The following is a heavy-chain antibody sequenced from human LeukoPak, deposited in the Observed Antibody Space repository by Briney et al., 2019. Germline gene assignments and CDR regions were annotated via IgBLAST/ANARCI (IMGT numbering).Heavy chain of an antibody. CDR1: GFTFSSYA. CDR2: ISGSGGST. D-gene: IGHD6-19*01. CDR3: AKPAIAVASRRSWYFDL. J-gene: IGHJ2*01. V-gene: IGHV3-23*01. Sequence: GGSLRLSCAASGFTFSSYAMSWVRQAPGKGLEWVSAISGSGGSTYYADSVKGRFTISRDNSKNTLYLQMNSLRAEDTAVYYCAKPAIAVASRRSWYFDLWGRGTLVTVSS.